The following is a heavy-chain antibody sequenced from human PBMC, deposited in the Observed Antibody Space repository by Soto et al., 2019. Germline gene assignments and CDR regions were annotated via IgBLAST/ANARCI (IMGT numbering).Heavy chain of an antibody. CDR2: ISGSGGST. CDR1: VFTFISYA. D-gene: IGHD3-16*02. Sequence: GWSLRLACATSVFTFISYAMRWVRQAPGKGLEWVSAISGSGGSTYYADSVKGRFTISRDNSKNTLYLQMNSLRAEDTAVYYCAKDRVITFGGVIGSNFDYWGQGTLVTVSS. V-gene: IGHV3-23*01. CDR3: AKDRVITFGGVIGSNFDY. J-gene: IGHJ4*02.